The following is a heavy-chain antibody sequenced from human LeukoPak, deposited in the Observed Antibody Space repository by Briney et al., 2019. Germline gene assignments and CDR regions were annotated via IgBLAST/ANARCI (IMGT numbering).Heavy chain of an antibody. CDR1: GGSISSSY. CDR2: IYYSGST. V-gene: IGHV4-59*01. CDR3: ATYRWPEGGDY. J-gene: IGHJ4*02. Sequence: PSETLPLTCSFSGGSISSSYWSWVRQPPGKGLEWIGYIYYSGSTNYNPSLKSRVTTSLDTSKNQFSLKLSSVTAADTAVYYCATYRWPEGGDYWGQGTLVTVFS. D-gene: IGHD1-26*01.